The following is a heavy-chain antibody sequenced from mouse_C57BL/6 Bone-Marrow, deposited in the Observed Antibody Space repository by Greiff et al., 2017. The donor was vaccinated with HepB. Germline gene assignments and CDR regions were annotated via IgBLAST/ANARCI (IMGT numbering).Heavy chain of an antibody. V-gene: IGHV1-50*01. CDR3: ATQGVSCYGSRRGYFDV. D-gene: IGHD1-1*01. J-gene: IGHJ1*03. CDR1: GYTFTSYW. CDR2: IDPSDSYT. Sequence: QVQLKQPGAELVKPGASVKLSCKASGYTFTSYWMQWVKQRPGQGLEWIGEIDPSDSYTNYNQKFKGKATLTVDTSSSTAYMQLSSLTSEDSAVYYCATQGVSCYGSRRGYFDVWGTGTTVTVSS.